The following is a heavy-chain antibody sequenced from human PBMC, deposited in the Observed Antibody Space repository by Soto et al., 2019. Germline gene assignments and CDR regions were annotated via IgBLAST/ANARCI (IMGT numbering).Heavy chain of an antibody. CDR3: GRARPVLLWFGGGDWFDP. V-gene: IGHV4-34*01. CDR1: GGSFSGYY. J-gene: IGHJ5*02. D-gene: IGHD3-10*01. CDR2: INHSGST. Sequence: SETLSLTCAVYGGSFSGYYWSWIRQPPGKGLEWIGEINHSGSTNYNPSLKSRVTISVDTSKNQFSLKLSSVTAADTAVYYCGRARPVLLWFGGGDWFDPWGQGTLVTVSS.